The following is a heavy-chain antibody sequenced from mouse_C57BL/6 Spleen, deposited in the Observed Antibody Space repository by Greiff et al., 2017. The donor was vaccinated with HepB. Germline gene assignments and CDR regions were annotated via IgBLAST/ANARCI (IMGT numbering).Heavy chain of an antibody. V-gene: IGHV1-82*01. CDR1: GYAFSSSW. CDR2: IYPGDGDT. J-gene: IGHJ1*03. D-gene: IGHD1-1*01. Sequence: QVHVKQSGPELVKPGASVKISCKASGYAFSSSWMNWVKQRPGKGLEWIGRIYPGDGDTNYNGKFKGKATLTADKSSSTAYMQLSSLTSEDSAVYFCARYYYGSSYVNWYFDVWGTGTTVTVSS. CDR3: ARYYYGSSYVNWYFDV.